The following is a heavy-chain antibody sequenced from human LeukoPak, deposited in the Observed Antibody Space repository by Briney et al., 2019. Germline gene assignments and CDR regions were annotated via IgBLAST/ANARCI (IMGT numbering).Heavy chain of an antibody. CDR3: ARFFDYYGGNPPY. CDR2: IYHSGST. D-gene: IGHD4-23*01. Sequence: SETLSLTCTVSGYSISSGYYWGWIRQPPGKGLEWIGSIYHSGSTYYNPSLKSRVTISVDTSKNQFSLKLSSVTAADTAVYYCARFFDYYGGNPPYWGQGTLVTVSS. J-gene: IGHJ4*02. V-gene: IGHV4-38-2*02. CDR1: GYSISSGYY.